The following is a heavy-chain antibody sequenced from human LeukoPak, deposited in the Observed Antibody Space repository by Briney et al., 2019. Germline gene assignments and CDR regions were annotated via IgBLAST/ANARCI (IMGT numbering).Heavy chain of an antibody. J-gene: IGHJ4*02. V-gene: IGHV3-30*03. CDR3: ARPQYSTSWYEGIDY. Sequence: PGRSLRLSCAASGFTFSSYGMHWVRQAPGKGLEWVALISYDGSNTYYAGSVKGRFTISRDNSKNTLYLQMNSLRTEDTAVYYCARPQYSTSWYEGIDYWGQGNLVTVSS. CDR2: ISYDGSNT. CDR1: GFTFSSYG. D-gene: IGHD6-13*01.